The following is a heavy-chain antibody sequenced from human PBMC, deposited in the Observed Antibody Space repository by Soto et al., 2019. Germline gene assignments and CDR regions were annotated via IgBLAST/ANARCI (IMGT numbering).Heavy chain of an antibody. V-gene: IGHV3-23*01. Sequence: GGSLRLSCAASGFTFSSYAMSWVRQAPGKGLEWVSAISGSGGSTYYADSVKGRFTISRDNSKNTLYLQMNSLRAEDTAVYYWAKVIGWLQRYFDYWGQGTLVTVSS. CDR2: ISGSGGST. CDR3: AKVIGWLQRYFDY. J-gene: IGHJ4*02. D-gene: IGHD5-12*01. CDR1: GFTFSSYA.